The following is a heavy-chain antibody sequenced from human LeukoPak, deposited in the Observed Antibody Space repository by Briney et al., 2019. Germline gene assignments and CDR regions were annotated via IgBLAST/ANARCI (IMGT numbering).Heavy chain of an antibody. CDR1: GGSFSGYY. D-gene: IGHD2-2*01. J-gene: IGHJ4*02. V-gene: IGHV4-34*01. CDR2: INHSRST. Sequence: SETLSLTCAVYGGSFSGYYWSWIRQPPGKGLEWIGEINHSRSTNYNPSLKSRVTISVDTSKNQFSLKLSSVTAADTAVYYCARAARTYCSGTSWMAGFDYWGQGTLVTVSS. CDR3: ARAARTYCSGTSWMAGFDY.